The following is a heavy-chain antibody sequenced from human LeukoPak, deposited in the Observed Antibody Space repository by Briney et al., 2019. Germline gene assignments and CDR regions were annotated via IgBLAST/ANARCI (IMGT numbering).Heavy chain of an antibody. J-gene: IGHJ6*02. V-gene: IGHV1-8*01. D-gene: IGHD2-2*01. CDR2: MNPNSGNT. CDR1: GYTFTIYD. Sequence: ASVTVSCKASGYTFTIYDINWVRQAPGQGLEWMGWMNPNSGNTGYAQKFQGRVTMTRNTSISTAYMELSSLRSEDTAVYYCASSAYQLLNYYYGMDVWGQGTTVTVSS. CDR3: ASSAYQLLNYYYGMDV.